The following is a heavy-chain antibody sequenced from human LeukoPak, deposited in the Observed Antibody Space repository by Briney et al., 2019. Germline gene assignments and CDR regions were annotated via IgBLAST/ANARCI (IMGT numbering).Heavy chain of an antibody. CDR1: GFTVSSNY. CDR3: ARDVLPYCSGGSCTIDY. V-gene: IGHV3-66*01. Sequence: GGSLRLSCAASGFTVSSNYMSWVRQAPGKGLEWVSVIYSGGSTYYSDSVKGRFTICRDNSKNTLYLQMNSVRGEETAVYYCARDVLPYCSGGSCTIDYWGQGTLVTVSS. D-gene: IGHD2-15*01. CDR2: IYSGGST. J-gene: IGHJ4*02.